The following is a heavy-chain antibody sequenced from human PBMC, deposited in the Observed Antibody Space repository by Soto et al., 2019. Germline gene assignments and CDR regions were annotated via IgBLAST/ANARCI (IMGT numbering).Heavy chain of an antibody. Sequence: ASVKVSCKASGNTVPNYAIHWVRQAPGQRLEWMGWINPSNGGTNYAEQFQGWVTMTRDTSISTAYMELSRLRSDDTAVYYCARKSSSGGLKYWGQGTLVTVSS. CDR1: GNTVPNYA. CDR3: ARKSSSGGLKY. CDR2: INPSNGGT. J-gene: IGHJ4*02. V-gene: IGHV1-2*04. D-gene: IGHD3-22*01.